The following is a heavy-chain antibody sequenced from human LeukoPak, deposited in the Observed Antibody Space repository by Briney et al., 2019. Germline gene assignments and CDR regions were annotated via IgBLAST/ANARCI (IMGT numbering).Heavy chain of an antibody. CDR3: ARDSYGMDV. V-gene: IGHV3-30*04. D-gene: IGHD3-16*01. CDR1: GFTFSNFA. Sequence: SGGSLRLSCAASGFTFSNFAMHWVRQAPGKGLEWVSSISYDARNTYYADSVKGRFTISRDDSKGTLYLQMNCLRAEDTAIFYCARDSYGMDVWGQGTTVTVSS. J-gene: IGHJ6*02. CDR2: ISYDARNT.